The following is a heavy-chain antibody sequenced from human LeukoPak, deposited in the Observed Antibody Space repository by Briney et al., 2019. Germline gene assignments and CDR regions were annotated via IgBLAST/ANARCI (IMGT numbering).Heavy chain of an antibody. J-gene: IGHJ6*02. V-gene: IGHV1-18*01. CDR1: GYTFTSYG. Sequence: ASVKVSCKASGYTFTSYGISWVRQAPGQGLEWMGWISAYSGNTNYAQKLQGRVTMTTDTSTSTAYMELRSLRSDDTAVYYCARVPYLTVTMDVWGQGTTVTVSS. CDR2: ISAYSGNT. D-gene: IGHD4-17*01. CDR3: ARVPYLTVTMDV.